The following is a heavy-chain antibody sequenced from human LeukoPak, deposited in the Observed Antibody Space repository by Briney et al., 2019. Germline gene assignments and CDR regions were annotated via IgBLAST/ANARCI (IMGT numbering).Heavy chain of an antibody. V-gene: IGHV3-48*02. D-gene: IGHD5-24*01. J-gene: IGHJ4*02. Sequence: GGSLRLSCTASGFTFSTYSMNWVRQAPGKGLEWVSYISSSSSTIYYADSVKGRFTVSRDNAKNSLYLQMNSLRDEDTAVYYCARASFQRWLQLGGDWVQGALVTVSS. CDR3: ARASFQRWLQLGGD. CDR2: ISSSSSTI. CDR1: GFTFSTYS.